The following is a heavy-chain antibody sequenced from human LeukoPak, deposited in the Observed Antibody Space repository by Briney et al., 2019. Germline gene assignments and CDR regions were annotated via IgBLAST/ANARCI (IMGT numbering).Heavy chain of an antibody. V-gene: IGHV4-59*08. CDR3: ARRNPYFDY. Sequence: SETLSLTCTVSGGSISSYYWSWIRQPPGKGLEWIGYIYYSGSTNCNPSLKSRVTISVDTSKNQFSLKLSSVTAADTAVYYCARRNPYFDYWGQGTLVTVSS. J-gene: IGHJ4*02. D-gene: IGHD1-14*01. CDR1: GGSISSYY. CDR2: IYYSGST.